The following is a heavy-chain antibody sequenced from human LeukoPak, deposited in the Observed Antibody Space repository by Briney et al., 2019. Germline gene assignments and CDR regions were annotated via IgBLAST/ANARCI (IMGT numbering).Heavy chain of an antibody. CDR1: GGSFSGYY. CDR2: INHSGST. D-gene: IGHD3-22*01. J-gene: IGHJ4*02. CDR3: ADLTYYYDSSGSQNDY. Sequence: SETLSLTCAVYGGSFSGYYWSWIRQPPGKGLEWIGEINHSGSTNYNPSLKSRVTISVDTSKNQFSLKLSSVTAADTAVYYCADLTYYYDSSGSQNDYWGQGTLVTVSS. V-gene: IGHV4-34*01.